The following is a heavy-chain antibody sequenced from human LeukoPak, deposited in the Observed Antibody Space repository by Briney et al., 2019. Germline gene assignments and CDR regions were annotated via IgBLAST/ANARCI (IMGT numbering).Heavy chain of an antibody. V-gene: IGHV3-30*01. Sequence: PGGSLRLSCAASGFTFSTYAMHWVRQAPGKGLEWVAVISYRGTNEYYADSVMGRVSISRDNAKNTLYLQMNGLRDDDTAVYYCVRTAESGGLYYYGMDVWGQGTTVTVSS. CDR1: GFTFSTYA. CDR2: ISYRGTNE. D-gene: IGHD3-16*01. J-gene: IGHJ6*02. CDR3: VRTAESGGLYYYGMDV.